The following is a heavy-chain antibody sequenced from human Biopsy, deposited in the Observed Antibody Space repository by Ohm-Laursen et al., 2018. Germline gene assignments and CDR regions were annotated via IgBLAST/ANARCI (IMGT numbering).Heavy chain of an antibody. J-gene: IGHJ2*01. Sequence: SQTLSLTCTVSGGSVSSGGFYWSWIRQHPGKGLEWIGYIYYSGTTYYNPSLKSLVTISVDTSKNQFSLKLNSVTAADTAVYYCARRPYGGTRYWYFDLWGRGTLVTLSS. V-gene: IGHV4-31*01. CDR1: GGSVSSGGFY. D-gene: IGHD4-23*01. CDR2: IYYSGTT. CDR3: ARRPYGGTRYWYFDL.